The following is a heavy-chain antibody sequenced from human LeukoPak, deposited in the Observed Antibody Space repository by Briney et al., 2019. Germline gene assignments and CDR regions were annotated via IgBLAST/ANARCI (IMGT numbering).Heavy chain of an antibody. CDR1: GGSISSYY. J-gene: IGHJ1*01. CDR3: ARGPFWSGFEYFQH. CDR2: IYYSGST. D-gene: IGHD3-3*01. V-gene: IGHV4-59*08. Sequence: PSETLSLTCTVSGGSISSYYWSWIRQPPGKGLEWIGYIYYSGSTYYNPSLKSRVTISVDTSKNQFSLKLSSVTAADTAVYYCARGPFWSGFEYFQHWGQGTLVTVSS.